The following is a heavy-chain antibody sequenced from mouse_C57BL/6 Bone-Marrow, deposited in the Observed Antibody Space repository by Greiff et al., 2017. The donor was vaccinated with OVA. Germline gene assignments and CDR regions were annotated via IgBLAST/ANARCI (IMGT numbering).Heavy chain of an antibody. CDR1: GFNIKNTY. J-gene: IGHJ1*03. D-gene: IGHD1-1*01. CDR2: IDPANGNT. CDR3: ARPHYYGSRNWYCDV. Sequence: VQLKQSVAELVRPGASVKLSCTASGFNIKNTYMHWVKQRPEQGLEWIGRIDPANGNTKYAPKFPGKATITADTSSNTAYLQLSSLTSEDTAIYYCARPHYYGSRNWYCDVWGTGTTVTVSS. V-gene: IGHV14-3*01.